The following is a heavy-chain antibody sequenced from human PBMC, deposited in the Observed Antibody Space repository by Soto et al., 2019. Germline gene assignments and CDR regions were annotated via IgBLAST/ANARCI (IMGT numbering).Heavy chain of an antibody. CDR3: AREARGVISGMDV. V-gene: IGHV3-48*04. Sequence: GGSLRLSCAASGFSFSSYGFHWVRQAPGKGLEWVSYISSSGSTIYYADSVKGRFTISRDNAKNSLYLQMNSLRAEDTAVYYCAREARGVISGMDVWGQGTTVTVSS. CDR1: GFSFSSYG. CDR2: ISSSGSTI. D-gene: IGHD3-10*01. J-gene: IGHJ6*02.